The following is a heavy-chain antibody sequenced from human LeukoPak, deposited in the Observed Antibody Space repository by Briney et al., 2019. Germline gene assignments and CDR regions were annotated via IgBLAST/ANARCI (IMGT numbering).Heavy chain of an antibody. Sequence: PSQTLSLTCAISGDSVSGNSVSWNWIRQSPSRGLEWLSRTYYRSTWYNDYAVSVRGRITVNPDTSKNQFSLHLNSVTPEDTAVYYCARRLTQYDCFDPWGQGILVTVSS. CDR3: ARRLTQYDCFDP. D-gene: IGHD2-2*01. CDR2: TYYRSTWYN. CDR1: GDSVSGNSVS. J-gene: IGHJ5*02. V-gene: IGHV6-1*01.